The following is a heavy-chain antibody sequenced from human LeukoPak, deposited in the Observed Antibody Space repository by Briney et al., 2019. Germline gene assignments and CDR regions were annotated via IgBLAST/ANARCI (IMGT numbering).Heavy chain of an antibody. CDR1: GYSISSGYY. CDR2: IYHSGST. D-gene: IGHD3-10*01. V-gene: IGHV4-38-2*02. Sequence: SETLSLTCTVSGYSISSGYYWGWIRQPPGQGLEWIGSIYHSGSTYYNPSLKSRVTISVDTSKNQFSLKLSSVTAADTAVYYCARDLVLLWFGELLPRSFDIWGQGTMVTVSS. CDR3: ARDLVLLWFGELLPRSFDI. J-gene: IGHJ3*02.